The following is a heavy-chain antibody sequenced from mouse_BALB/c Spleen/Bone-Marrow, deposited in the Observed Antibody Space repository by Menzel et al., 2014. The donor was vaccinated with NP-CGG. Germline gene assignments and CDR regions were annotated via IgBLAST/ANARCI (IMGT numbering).Heavy chain of an antibody. J-gene: IGHJ3*01. CDR3: TRSAGTEFAY. V-gene: IGHV1S81*02. Sequence: QVQLQQSGAELVKPGASVKLSCKASGYTFTSYYMFWVKQRPGQGLEWIGEINPSNGGTVFNEKFKSKVTLTVDKSSSTAYMQLSGVTSEDSAVYYCTRSAGTEFAYWGQGTLVTVSA. CDR1: GYTFTSYY. D-gene: IGHD3-3*01. CDR2: INPSNGGT.